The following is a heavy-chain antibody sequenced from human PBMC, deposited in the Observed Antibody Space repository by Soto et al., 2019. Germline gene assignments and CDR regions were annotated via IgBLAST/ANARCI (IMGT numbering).Heavy chain of an antibody. V-gene: IGHV3-23*01. CDR2: ISGSGGST. Sequence: EVQLLESGGGLVQPGGSLRLSCAASGFTFSSYAMSWVRQAPGKGLEWVSAISGSGGSTYYADSVKGRFTISRDNSKNTLYLQISSLRAEDTAVYYCVRISVRPRAIRTAPGRWYFDLWGRGALATVSS. J-gene: IGHJ2*01. D-gene: IGHD1-1*01. CDR1: GFTFSSYA. CDR3: VRISVRPRAIRTAPGRWYFDL.